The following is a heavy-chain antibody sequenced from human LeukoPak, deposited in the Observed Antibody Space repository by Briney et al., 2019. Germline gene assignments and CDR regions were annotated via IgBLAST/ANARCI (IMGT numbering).Heavy chain of an antibody. CDR3: AKPSGSGVDY. CDR2: IRSDGYHT. Sequence: GGSLRLSCGASGFIFDTHDMHWVRQASGKGLEWVAFIRSDGYHTYYTDSVKGRFTITRDNSKNTLYLQMNSLRLEDMAVYYCAKPSGSGVDYWGRGTRVTVSS. J-gene: IGHJ4*02. V-gene: IGHV3-30*02. CDR1: GFIFDTHD. D-gene: IGHD1-26*01.